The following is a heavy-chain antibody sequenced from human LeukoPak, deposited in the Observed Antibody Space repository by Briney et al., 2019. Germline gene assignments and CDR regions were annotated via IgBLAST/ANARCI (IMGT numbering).Heavy chain of an antibody. Sequence: VASVKISCKASGYTFTSYDINWVRQATGHVLEWIGRMNPNSGNTAYAQKFQGRVTMTRNTSISTAYMELSSLRSEDTAVFFWERREYDILTGYHKVDYWGQGTLVTVSS. J-gene: IGHJ4*02. CDR2: MNPNSGNT. CDR3: ERREYDILTGYHKVDY. V-gene: IGHV1-8*02. D-gene: IGHD3-9*01. CDR1: GYTFTSYD.